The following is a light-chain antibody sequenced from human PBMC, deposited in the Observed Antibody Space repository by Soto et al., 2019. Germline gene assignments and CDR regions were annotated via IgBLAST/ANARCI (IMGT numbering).Light chain of an antibody. CDR1: SANIGAAYN. J-gene: IGLJ1*01. CDR2: GNN. CDR3: AAWDDSLNGLYV. Sequence: QAVVTQPPSVSGAPGQRVTISCTGSSANIGAAYNVDWYQQLPGTAPKLLIYGNNNRPSGVPARFSGSKSGTSASLAIAGLQAEDEGDYYCAAWDDSLNGLYVFGTGTKVTVL. V-gene: IGLV1-40*01.